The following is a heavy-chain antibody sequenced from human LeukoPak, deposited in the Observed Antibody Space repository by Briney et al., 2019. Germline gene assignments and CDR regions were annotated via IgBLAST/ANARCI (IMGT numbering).Heavy chain of an antibody. J-gene: IGHJ3*02. D-gene: IGHD3-22*01. Sequence: GGSLRLSCAASGFTFSSYAMSWVRQAPGKGLEWVSATSSSGGTTYYADSGKGRFTISRDNPKNTLYLQMNSLRAEDTAVYYCAKSHYYDSNGYPDAFDIWGQGTMVTVSS. CDR1: GFTFSSYA. CDR3: AKSHYYDSNGYPDAFDI. V-gene: IGHV3-23*01. CDR2: TSSSGGTT.